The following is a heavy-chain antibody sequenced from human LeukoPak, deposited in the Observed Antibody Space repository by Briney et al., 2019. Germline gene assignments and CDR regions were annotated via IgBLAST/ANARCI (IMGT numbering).Heavy chain of an antibody. J-gene: IGHJ4*02. V-gene: IGHV1-46*01. CDR3: ARSKTRFDY. Sequence: ASVKVPCKASGYTFTNYYMHWVRQAPGQGLEWMGIIDPSGGSTSHAQKFQGRATMTRDTSTSTVYMELSSLTSEDTAVYYCARSKTRFDYWGQGTLVTVSS. CDR1: GYTFTNYY. CDR2: IDPSGGST.